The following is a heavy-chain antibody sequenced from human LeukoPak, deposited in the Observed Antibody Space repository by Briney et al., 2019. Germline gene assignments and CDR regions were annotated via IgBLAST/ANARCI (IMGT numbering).Heavy chain of an antibody. CDR1: GGSFSGYY. CDR3: ARGHPPHYYGSGSSFMDV. Sequence: SETLSLTCAVYGGSFSGYYWSWIRQPPGKGLEWIGEINHSGSTNYNPSLKSRVTISVDTSKNQFSLKLSSVTAADTAVHYCARGHPPHYYGSGSSFMDVWGKGTTVTISS. V-gene: IGHV4-34*01. J-gene: IGHJ6*03. CDR2: INHSGST. D-gene: IGHD3-10*01.